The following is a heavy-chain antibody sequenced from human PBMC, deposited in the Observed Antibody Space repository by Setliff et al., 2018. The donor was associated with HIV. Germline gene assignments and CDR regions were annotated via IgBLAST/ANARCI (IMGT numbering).Heavy chain of an antibody. V-gene: IGHV1-3*01. D-gene: IGHD3-10*01. CDR1: GYTFTNYA. CDR2: VNAANGYT. CDR3: ARPRSGGSGSYSWFDP. J-gene: IGHJ5*02. Sequence: ASVKVSCKASGYTFTNYAMHWVRQAPGQRLEWMGWVNAANGYTKYSQKFQGRVTITRDTSANTAYMELSSLRSEDTAVYYRARPRSGGSGSYSWFDPWGQGTLVPVSS.